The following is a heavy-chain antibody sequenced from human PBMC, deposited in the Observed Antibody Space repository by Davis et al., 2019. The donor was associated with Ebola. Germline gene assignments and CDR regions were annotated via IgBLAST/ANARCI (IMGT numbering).Heavy chain of an antibody. J-gene: IGHJ6*02. CDR3: ASLTNRYDFSVFDI. Sequence: PSETLSLTCTVSGGSISSHYWSWIRQPPGKGLEWIGYIYYSGSTNYNPSLKSRVTISVDTSKNQFSLKLSSVTAADTAVYYCASLTNRYDFSVFDIWGQGTTVTVSS. CDR2: IYYSGST. CDR1: GGSISSHY. V-gene: IGHV4-59*11. D-gene: IGHD3-3*01.